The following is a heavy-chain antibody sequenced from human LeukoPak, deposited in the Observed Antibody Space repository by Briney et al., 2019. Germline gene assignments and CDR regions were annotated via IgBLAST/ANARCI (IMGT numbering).Heavy chain of an antibody. D-gene: IGHD6-19*01. CDR2: ISTFNGDT. J-gene: IGHJ4*02. CDR1: GYTFIRYA. Sequence: ASVKVSCKASGYTFIRYAITWVRQAPGQGLGWMGWISTFNGDTNYAQKLQGRVTMTTDTSTTTAYMELRSLTSDDTAVYYCARDPSNSSGWRAWGDYWGQGTLVTVSS. V-gene: IGHV1-18*01. CDR3: ARDPSNSSGWRAWGDY.